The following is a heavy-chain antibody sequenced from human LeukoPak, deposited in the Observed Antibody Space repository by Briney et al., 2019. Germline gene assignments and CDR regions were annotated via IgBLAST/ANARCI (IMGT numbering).Heavy chain of an antibody. V-gene: IGHV3-23*01. J-gene: IGHJ4*02. CDR2: ISRSGGST. CDR1: GFTFTTYA. D-gene: IGHD2-15*01. CDR3: AKQLGYCSDGSCYFDY. Sequence: GGSLRLSCAASGFTFTTYAMSWVRQAPGKGLEWVSGISRSGGSTSYADSVKGRFTISRDNSKNTLYLQMDSLRAEDTAVYYCAKQLGYCSDGSCYFDYWGQGTLVTVSS.